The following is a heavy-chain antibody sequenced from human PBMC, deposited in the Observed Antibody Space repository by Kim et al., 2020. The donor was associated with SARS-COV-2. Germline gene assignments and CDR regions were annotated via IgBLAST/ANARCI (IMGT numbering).Heavy chain of an antibody. CDR3: ARSAYDSSGYYFGY. D-gene: IGHD3-22*01. V-gene: IGHV4-30-2*01. Sequence: NPSRKSRVTISVDRSKNQFSLKLSSVTAADTAVYYCARSAYDSSGYYFGYWGQGTLVTVSS. J-gene: IGHJ4*02.